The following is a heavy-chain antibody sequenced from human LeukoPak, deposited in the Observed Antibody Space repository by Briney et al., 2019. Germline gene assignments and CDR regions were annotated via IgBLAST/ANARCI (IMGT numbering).Heavy chain of an antibody. Sequence: PSETLSLTCTVSGGSISSYYWSWIRQPPGKGLEWIGEINHSGSTNYNPSLKSRVTISVDTSKNQFSLKLSSVTAADTAVYYCARHAFDTAMSLYYYYYMDVWGKGTTVTISS. CDR3: ARHAFDTAMSLYYYYYMDV. V-gene: IGHV4-34*01. D-gene: IGHD5-18*01. CDR1: GGSISSYY. J-gene: IGHJ6*03. CDR2: INHSGST.